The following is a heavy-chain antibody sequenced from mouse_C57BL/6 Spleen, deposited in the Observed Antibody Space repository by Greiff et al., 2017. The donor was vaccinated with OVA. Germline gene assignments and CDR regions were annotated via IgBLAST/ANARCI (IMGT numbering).Heavy chain of an antibody. CDR1: GYTFTDYE. Sequence: VQLQQSGAELVRPGASVTLSCKASGYTFTDYEMHWVKQTPVHGLEWIGAIDPETGGTAYNQKFKGKAILTADKSSSTAYMELRSLTSEDSAVYYGTRAGSYYAMDYWGQGTSVTVSS. CDR2: IDPETGGT. J-gene: IGHJ4*01. V-gene: IGHV1-15*01. CDR3: TRAGSYYAMDY.